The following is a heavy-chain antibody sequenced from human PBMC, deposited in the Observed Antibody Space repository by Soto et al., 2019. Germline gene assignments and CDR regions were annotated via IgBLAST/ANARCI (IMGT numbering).Heavy chain of an antibody. V-gene: IGHV4-30-2*01. J-gene: IGHJ4*02. CDR3: ASAGGSWFDY. CDR2: IYHSGST. Sequence: QLQLQESGSGLVKPSQTLSLTCAVSGGSISSGGYSWSWIRQPPGKGLEWIGYIYHSGSTYYNPSLKSRVTISVDRSKNQCSRKLSSVTAADTAVYYCASAGGSWFDYWGQGTLVTVSS. CDR1: GGSISSGGYS. D-gene: IGHD2-15*01.